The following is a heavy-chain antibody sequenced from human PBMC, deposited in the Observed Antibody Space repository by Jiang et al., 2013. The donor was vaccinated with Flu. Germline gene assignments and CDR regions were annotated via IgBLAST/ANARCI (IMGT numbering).Heavy chain of an antibody. CDR3: ARRGSGGAARKNYYYGMDV. Sequence: SQTLSLTVVSSPGTVSLATLLLGARIRQSPSRGLEWLGRTYYRSQWYNDYAVSVKSRITINAETSKNQLSLQLKSVTPEDTAVYYCARRGSGGAARKNYYYGMDV. CDR2: TYYRSQWYN. CDR1: GTVSLATLLL. D-gene: IGHD3-10*01. V-gene: IGHV6-1*01. J-gene: IGHJ6*01.